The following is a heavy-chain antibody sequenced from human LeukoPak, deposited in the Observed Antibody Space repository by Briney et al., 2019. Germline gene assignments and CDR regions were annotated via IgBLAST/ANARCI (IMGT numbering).Heavy chain of an antibody. CDR1: GYTFTSYG. J-gene: IGHJ4*02. V-gene: IGHV1-18*01. D-gene: IGHD6-19*01. CDR3: ARDLTLVADTDHFDY. CDR2: ISAYNGNT. Sequence: ASVKVSCKASGYTFTSYGISWVRQAPGQGLEWMGWISAYNGNTNYAQKLQGRVTMTTDTSTSTAYMELRSLRSDDTAVYFCARDLTLVADTDHFDYWGQGTLVTVSS.